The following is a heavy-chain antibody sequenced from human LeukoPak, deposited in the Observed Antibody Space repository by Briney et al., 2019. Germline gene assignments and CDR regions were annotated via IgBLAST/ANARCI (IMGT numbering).Heavy chain of an antibody. V-gene: IGHV4-61*02. CDR2: IYTSGST. CDR3: ARDPPNYYDSSGYYVDAFDI. Sequence: PSETLSLTCTVSGGSISSGGYYWSWIRQPAGKGLEWIGRIYTSGSTNYNPSLKSRVTISVDTSKNQLSLKLRSVTAADTAVYYCARDPPNYYDSSGYYVDAFDIWGQGTMVTVSS. J-gene: IGHJ3*02. CDR1: GGSISSGGYY. D-gene: IGHD3-22*01.